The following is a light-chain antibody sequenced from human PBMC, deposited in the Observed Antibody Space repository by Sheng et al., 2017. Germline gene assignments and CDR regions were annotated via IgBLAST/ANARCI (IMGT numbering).Light chain of an antibody. Sequence: QLVVTQSSSASASLGASVKITCTLSSGHSSYAIAWHQQHPEKSPRFLMKINNDGSHTKGDGIPDRFSGSSSGSERSLIISSLQSEDEADYYCQTWDTGIQVFGGGTKLTVL. J-gene: IGLJ2*01. CDR3: QTWDTGIQV. CDR1: SGHSSYA. V-gene: IGLV4-69*01. CDR2: INNDGSH.